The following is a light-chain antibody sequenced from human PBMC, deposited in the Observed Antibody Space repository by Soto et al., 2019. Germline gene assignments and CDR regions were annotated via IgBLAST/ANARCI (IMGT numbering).Light chain of an antibody. CDR3: QQSYSTPLT. CDR2: AAS. CDR1: QSISSY. V-gene: IGKV1-39*01. Sequence: DIQMTQSPSSLSASVGDRVTITCRASQSISSYLNWYQQKPGKAPKLLIYAASSLQSGVPSRFSGSGSGTDFTLTISSLQPEDFATYYCQQSYSTPLTSVGGSQLDIK. J-gene: IGKJ4*01.